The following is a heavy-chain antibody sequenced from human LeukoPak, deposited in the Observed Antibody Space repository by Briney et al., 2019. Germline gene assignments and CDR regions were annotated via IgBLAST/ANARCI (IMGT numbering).Heavy chain of an antibody. J-gene: IGHJ6*02. Sequence: QSSVSLTLSSAASGFTFSSYGMHWVRHAPGKGLEGVAVIWYDGSNKYYAGSVKGRLTIYRDNSKNTLYLQMNSLRAEDTAVYYCARDQNVLRFLEWSAYYYYGMDVWGQGTTVTVSS. CDR3: ARDQNVLRFLEWSAYYYYGMDV. D-gene: IGHD3-3*01. CDR1: GFTFSSYG. V-gene: IGHV3-33*01. CDR2: IWYDGSNK.